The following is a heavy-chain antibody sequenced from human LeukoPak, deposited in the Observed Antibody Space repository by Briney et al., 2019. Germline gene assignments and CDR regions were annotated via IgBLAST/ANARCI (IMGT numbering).Heavy chain of an antibody. J-gene: IGHJ3*02. CDR2: FDGDGRNT. D-gene: IGHD4-17*01. CDR1: GFTLSGYA. V-gene: IGHV3-23*01. CDR3: AKDWRDYGDDHAFDM. Sequence: GGSLRLSCAASGFTLSGYAMTWVRQAPGKGLEWVSAFDGDGRNTHHADSVKGRFTISRDNSKNTLYLQMSSLRAEDTAIYYCAKDWRDYGDDHAFDMWGQGTMVTVSS.